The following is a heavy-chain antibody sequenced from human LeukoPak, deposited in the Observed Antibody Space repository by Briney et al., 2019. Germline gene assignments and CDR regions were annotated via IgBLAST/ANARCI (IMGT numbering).Heavy chain of an antibody. Sequence: PAGSLTLSCTASGFTFSSIGMYWVRQAPRQGLELVVFVRSDGSDKYHADSVKGRFSISRDNSKNTLYLQMNSLRAEDTAVYFCAKDVGSFGTDYWGQGTLVAVSS. CDR3: AKDVGSFGTDY. CDR1: GFTFSSIG. J-gene: IGHJ4*02. V-gene: IGHV3-30*02. CDR2: VRSDGSDK. D-gene: IGHD3-10*01.